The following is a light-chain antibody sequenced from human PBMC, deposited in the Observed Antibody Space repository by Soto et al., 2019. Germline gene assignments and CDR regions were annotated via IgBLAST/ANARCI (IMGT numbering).Light chain of an antibody. J-gene: IGLJ1*01. Sequence: QSALTQPASVSGSLGQSITISCTGTSSDVGSYNYVSWYQQLPGNAPKLIMYEVSNRPSGISNRFSGSKSGNTASLTISGLQAEDEADYYCSSKSPDFFGTGTKLTVL. CDR3: SSKSPDF. V-gene: IGLV2-14*01. CDR1: SSDVGSYNY. CDR2: EVS.